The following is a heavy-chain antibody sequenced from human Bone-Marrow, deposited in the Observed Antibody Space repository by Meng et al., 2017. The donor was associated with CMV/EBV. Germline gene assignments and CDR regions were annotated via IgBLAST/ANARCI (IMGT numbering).Heavy chain of an antibody. D-gene: IGHD3-22*01. CDR2: INSDGSST. V-gene: IGHV3-74*01. J-gene: IGHJ6*02. CDR3: ARDPPYYDSSGYYYLPYYYYYYGMDV. Sequence: GESLKISCAASGFTFSSYWMHWVRQAPGKRLVWVSRINSDGSSTSYADSVKGRFTISRDSAKNSLYLQMNSLRAEDTAVYYCARDPPYYDSSGYYYLPYYYYYYGMDVWGQGTTVTVS. CDR1: GFTFSSYW.